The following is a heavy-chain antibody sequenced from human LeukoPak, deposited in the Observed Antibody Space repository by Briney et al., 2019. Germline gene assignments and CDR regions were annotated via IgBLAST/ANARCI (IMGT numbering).Heavy chain of an antibody. J-gene: IGHJ4*02. CDR2: TSGSGGST. Sequence: GGTLRLSCAASGFTFSSYGMSWVRQAPGKGLEWVSATSGSGGSTYYADSVKGWFTISRDNSKNTLYLQMNSLRAEDTAVYYCAKRARRYSGSYYSPFDYWGQGTLVTVSS. CDR1: GFTFSSYG. V-gene: IGHV3-23*01. D-gene: IGHD1-26*01. CDR3: AKRARRYSGSYYSPFDY.